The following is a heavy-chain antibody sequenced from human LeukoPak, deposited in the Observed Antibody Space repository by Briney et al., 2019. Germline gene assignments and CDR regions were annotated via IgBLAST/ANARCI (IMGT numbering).Heavy chain of an antibody. Sequence: GASVKVSCKASGGTFSSYAISWVRQAPGQGLEWMGGIIPIFGTANYAQKFQGRVTITADESTSTAYMELSSLRSEDTAVYYCARPAIVGASFLPDYWGQGTLVTVSS. J-gene: IGHJ4*02. D-gene: IGHD1-26*01. CDR2: IIPIFGTA. V-gene: IGHV1-69*13. CDR1: GGTFSSYA. CDR3: ARPAIVGASFLPDY.